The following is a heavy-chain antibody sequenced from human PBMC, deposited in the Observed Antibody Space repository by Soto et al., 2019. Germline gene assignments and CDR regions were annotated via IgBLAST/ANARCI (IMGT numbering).Heavy chain of an antibody. CDR3: AKSPSYPADLDY. CDR1: GFTFISSG. CDR2: ISYDGINK. J-gene: IGHJ4*02. Sequence: PGGSLRLSGAASGFTFISSGMPGARKAPGKGLGWLAVISYDGINKYYADSVKGRFTISRDNSKNTLYLQMNSLRAEDTAVYYCAKSPSYPADLDYWGQGTLVTVSS. D-gene: IGHD1-26*01. V-gene: IGHV3-30*18.